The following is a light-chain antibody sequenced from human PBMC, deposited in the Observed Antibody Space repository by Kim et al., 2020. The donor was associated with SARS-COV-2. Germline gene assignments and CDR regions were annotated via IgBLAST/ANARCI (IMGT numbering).Light chain of an antibody. CDR2: AAS. CDR3: QQANSFPRLT. Sequence: DIQMTQSPSSVSASVGDRVTITCRASQDISNWLAWYQHKPGKAPRLLIYAASSLQSGVPSRFSGSGAGTDFTLTISSLQAEDFATYYCQQANSFPRLTFGGGTKVDIK. CDR1: QDISNW. V-gene: IGKV1-12*01. J-gene: IGKJ4*01.